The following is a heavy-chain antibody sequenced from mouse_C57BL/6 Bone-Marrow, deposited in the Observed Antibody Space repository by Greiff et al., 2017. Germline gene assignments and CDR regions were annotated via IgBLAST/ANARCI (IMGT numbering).Heavy chain of an antibody. J-gene: IGHJ3*01. CDR2: IRSKSSNYAT. CDR3: VREGGLRRRTWFAY. Sequence: EVMLVESGGGLVQPKGSLKLSCAASGFTFNTYAMHWVRQAPGKGLEWVARIRSKSSNYATYYADSVKDRFTISRADSQSMLYLQMNNLKTEDTAMYYCVREGGLRRRTWFAYWGQGTLVTVSA. D-gene: IGHD2-2*01. CDR1: GFTFNTYA. V-gene: IGHV10-3*01.